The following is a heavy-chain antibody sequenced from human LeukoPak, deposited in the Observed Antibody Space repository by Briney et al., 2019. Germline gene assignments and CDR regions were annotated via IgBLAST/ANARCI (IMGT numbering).Heavy chain of an antibody. V-gene: IGHV3-11*06. CDR2: ISSSSSYT. CDR3: ARDRQDYDYVWGSYPLDY. D-gene: IGHD3-16*02. J-gene: IGHJ4*02. CDR1: GFTFSDYY. Sequence: GGSLRLSCAASGFTFSDYYMSWIRQAPGKGLEWVSYISSSSSYTNYADSVKGRFTISRDSAKNSLYPQMNSLRAEDTAVYYCARDRQDYDYVWGSYPLDYWGQGTLVTVSS.